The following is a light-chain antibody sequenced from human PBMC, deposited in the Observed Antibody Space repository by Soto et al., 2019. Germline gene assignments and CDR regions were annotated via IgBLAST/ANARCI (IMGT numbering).Light chain of an antibody. CDR2: GNS. CDR3: QSYDSSLSV. Sequence: QSVLTQPPSVSGAPGQRVTISCTGSISNIGAVYDVHWYQQLPGTAPKLLIYGNSNRPSGVPDRFSGSKSGTSASLAITGLQAEDEADYYCQSYDSSLSVFGTGTKVTVL. V-gene: IGLV1-40*01. J-gene: IGLJ1*01. CDR1: ISNIGAVYD.